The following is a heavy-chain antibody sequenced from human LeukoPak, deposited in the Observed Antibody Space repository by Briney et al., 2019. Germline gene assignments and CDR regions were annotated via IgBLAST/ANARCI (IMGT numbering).Heavy chain of an antibody. CDR2: ISGRSSHV. CDR3: GRAFPPLRTSSAGDL. D-gene: IGHD3-16*01. CDR1: GFSFSDYD. Sequence: GGSLRLSCSASGFSFSDYDMNWVRQAPGKGLEWVSAISGRSSHVYYGESVKGRFTISRDNAKNSLYLQLDGLGVEDTAVYYCGRAFPPLRTSSAGDLWGQGTLVTVSS. J-gene: IGHJ1*01. V-gene: IGHV3-21*01.